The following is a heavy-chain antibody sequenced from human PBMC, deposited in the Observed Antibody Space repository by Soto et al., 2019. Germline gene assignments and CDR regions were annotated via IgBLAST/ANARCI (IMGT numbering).Heavy chain of an antibody. V-gene: IGHV4-39*01. Sequence: PSETLSLTCTVSGGSISSSSYYWGWIRQTPGKGLEWIGSIYYSGTTNYNPSLKSRVSISVDTSKNQFSLRLSSVTAVDTAIYYCARLRGYCSGGSCYHFDCWGQGTLVTAPQ. CDR3: ARLRGYCSGGSCYHFDC. D-gene: IGHD2-15*01. CDR2: IYYSGTT. CDR1: GGSISSSSYY. J-gene: IGHJ4*02.